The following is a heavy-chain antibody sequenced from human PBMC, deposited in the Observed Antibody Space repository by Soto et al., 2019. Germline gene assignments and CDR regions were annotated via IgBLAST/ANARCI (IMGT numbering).Heavy chain of an antibody. J-gene: IGHJ3*01. CDR3: ALGGLDF. Sequence: QVQLVQSGAEVKKTGASVKVSCKASGYTFTSYYMHWVRQAPGRGLEWMGIINPNGGDTSYVQKFQGGVTVTRDTSTSTVYMELSSLRSEDTAVYYCALGGLDFWGQGTMVTVSS. V-gene: IGHV1-46*01. CDR2: INPNGGDT. D-gene: IGHD2-15*01. CDR1: GYTFTSYY.